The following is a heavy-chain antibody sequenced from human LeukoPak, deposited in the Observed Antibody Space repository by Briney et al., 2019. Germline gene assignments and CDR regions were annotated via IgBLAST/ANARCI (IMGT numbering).Heavy chain of an antibody. CDR2: INPNDGDT. CDR1: GYTFTDYY. V-gene: IGHV1-2*02. D-gene: IGHD2-2*01. Sequence: ASVKVSCKASGYTFTDYYMHWVRQAPGQGFEWMGWINPNDGDTNYAQKFQGRVSMTRDTSISTAHMEVSRLRSDDTAVYYCARANFLYCSSSTCLFDYWGQGTLVTVSS. CDR3: ARANFLYCSSSTCLFDY. J-gene: IGHJ4*02.